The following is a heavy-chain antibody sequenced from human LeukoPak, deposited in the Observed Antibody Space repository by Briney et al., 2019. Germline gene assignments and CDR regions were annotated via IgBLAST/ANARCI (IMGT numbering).Heavy chain of an antibody. CDR2: IYYSGST. V-gene: IGHV4-39*07. Sequence: SETLSLTCTVSGGSISSSSYYWGWIRQPPGKGLEWIGSIYYSGSTYYNPSLKSRVTISVDTSKNQFSLKLSSVTAADTAVYYCARLSKVRGVSWGQGTLVTVSS. CDR1: GGSISSSSYY. D-gene: IGHD3-10*01. J-gene: IGHJ4*02. CDR3: ARLSKVRGVS.